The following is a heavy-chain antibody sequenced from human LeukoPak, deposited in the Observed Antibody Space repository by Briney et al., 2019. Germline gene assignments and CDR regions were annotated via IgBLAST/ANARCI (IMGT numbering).Heavy chain of an antibody. D-gene: IGHD2-21*02. CDR3: ARDSALGYCGGDCYPGY. J-gene: IGHJ4*02. V-gene: IGHV4-4*07. CDR2: IYSSGST. CDR1: SGSISNYY. Sequence: SETLSLTCTVSSGSISNYYWSWIRQAAGKGQEWIGRIYSSGSTNYNPSLKSRVTMSLDTSKNQFSLKLTSVTAADTAVYYCARDSALGYCGGDCYPGYWGQGTLVTVSS.